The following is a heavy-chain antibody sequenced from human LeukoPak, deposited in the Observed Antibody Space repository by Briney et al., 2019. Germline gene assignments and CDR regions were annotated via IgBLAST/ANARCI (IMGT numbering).Heavy chain of an antibody. J-gene: IGHJ4*02. CDR2: IYYSGST. CDR1: GGSISSYY. V-gene: IGHV4-39*07. D-gene: IGHD6-13*01. Sequence: SETLSLTCTVSGGSISSYYWGWIRQPPGKGLEWIGSIYYSGSTYYNPSLKSRVTISVDTSKNQFSLKLSSVTAADTAVYYCARVPLLYSSSWYTYYFDYWGQGTLVTVSS. CDR3: ARVPLLYSSSWYTYYFDY.